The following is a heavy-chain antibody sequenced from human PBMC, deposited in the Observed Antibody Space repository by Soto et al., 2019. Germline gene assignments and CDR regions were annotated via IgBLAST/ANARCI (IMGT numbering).Heavy chain of an antibody. CDR2: ISGSDGST. V-gene: IGHV3-23*01. J-gene: IGHJ4*02. Sequence: EVQLLESGGGLVQPGGSLRLSCGASGFTVSSCAMSWVRQAPGKGLEWVSAISGSDGSTYYADSVKGRFTISRDNSKNTLYLQMNSLRAEDTAVYYCAKEIAVAGPSYFDFWGQGTLVTVSS. CDR3: AKEIAVAGPSYFDF. CDR1: GFTVSSCA. D-gene: IGHD6-19*01.